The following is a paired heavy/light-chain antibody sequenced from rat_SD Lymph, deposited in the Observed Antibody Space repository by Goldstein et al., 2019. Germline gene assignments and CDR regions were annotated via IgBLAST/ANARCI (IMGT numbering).Heavy chain of an antibody. CDR2: INPYSGGT. Sequence: QVKLLQSGAALVKPGDSVKMSCKASGYTFTDYIIHWVKQSHGKSLEWIGYINPYSGGTNYNEKFKSKATLTVDKSSSTAYMEFSRLTSEDSAIYYCANARPIRGGPNWFAYWGQGTLVTVSS. CDR1: GYTFTDYI. V-gene: IGHV1-38*01. J-gene: IGHJ3*01. D-gene: IGHD4-3*01. CDR3: ANARPIRGGPNWFAY.
Light chain of an antibody. CDR3: VQFLEVPYT. V-gene: IGKV2S3*01. Sequence: DIMMTQSPLSVAVTPGESASISCRSSKSLLHSNGITYLSWYLQRPEKSPQLLIYQISNLASGVSDRFSGSGSGTDFTLKISKVETEDVGIYYCVQFLEVPYTFGAGTKLELK. CDR1: KSLLHSNGITY. CDR2: QIS. J-gene: IGKJ2-3*01.